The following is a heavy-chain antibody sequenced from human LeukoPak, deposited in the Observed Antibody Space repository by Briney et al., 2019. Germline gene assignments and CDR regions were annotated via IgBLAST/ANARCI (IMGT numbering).Heavy chain of an antibody. J-gene: IGHJ4*02. Sequence: GASVKVSCKASGYTFTSYAISWVRQAPGQGLEWMGGIIPIFGTANYAQKFQGRVTITADESTSTAYMELSSLRSEDTAVYYCARDLYCSGGSCYSSLDYWGQGTLVTVSS. CDR3: ARDLYCSGGSCYSSLDY. D-gene: IGHD2-15*01. CDR1: GYTFTSYA. V-gene: IGHV1-69*13. CDR2: IIPIFGTA.